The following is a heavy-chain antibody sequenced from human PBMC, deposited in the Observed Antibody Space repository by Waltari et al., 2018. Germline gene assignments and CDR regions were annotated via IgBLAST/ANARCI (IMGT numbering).Heavy chain of an antibody. CDR1: GYTFTGYY. CDR2: INPYSCGT. D-gene: IGHD2-2*01. V-gene: IGHV1-2*02. CDR3: ATGPDAFQIIN. Sequence: QVQLVQSGAEVKKPGASVKVSCKTSGYTFTGYYMYWVRQAPGQGLEWMGWINPYSCGTAYAQKFQGRGTLTRDTSISTAYMELNRLISDDSAMYYCATGPDAFQIINWGQGTLVTVSS. J-gene: IGHJ4*02.